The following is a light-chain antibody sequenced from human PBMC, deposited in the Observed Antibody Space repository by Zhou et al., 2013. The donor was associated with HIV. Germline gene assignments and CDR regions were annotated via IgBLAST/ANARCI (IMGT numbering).Light chain of an antibody. V-gene: IGKV1-NL1*01. CDR1: QGIKIT. Sequence: DIQMTQSPSSLSASIGDRVTIVCRTSQGIKITLAWYQQRPGAVPKLLLYGASILDSGVPSRFSGSGSGTDYTLTISNLQPEDFAIYYCQHYFTIPYTFGQGTRLEI. J-gene: IGKJ2*01. CDR2: GAS. CDR3: QHYFTIPYT.